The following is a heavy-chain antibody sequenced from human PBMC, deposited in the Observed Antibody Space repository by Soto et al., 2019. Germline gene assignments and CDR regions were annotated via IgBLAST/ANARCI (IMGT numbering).Heavy chain of an antibody. CDR3: ARLGKEQWHYYFDY. Sequence: QVQLVQSGAEVKKPGSSVKVSCKASGGTFSSYAISWVRQAPGQGLEWMGGIIPIFGTANYAQKFQGRVTITADESTSTAYMEVSSLRSEDTAVYYCARLGKEQWHYYFDYWGQGTLVTVSS. CDR2: IIPIFGTA. CDR1: GGTFSSYA. J-gene: IGHJ4*02. D-gene: IGHD6-19*01. V-gene: IGHV1-69*12.